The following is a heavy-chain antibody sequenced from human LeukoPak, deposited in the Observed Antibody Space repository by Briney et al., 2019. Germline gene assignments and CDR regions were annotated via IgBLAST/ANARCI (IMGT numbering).Heavy chain of an antibody. D-gene: IGHD2-2*01. CDR3: ARGKYQLLPDY. V-gene: IGHV3-13*04. CDR2: IGTARDT. J-gene: IGHJ4*02. Sequence: PGGSLRLSCAASGFTFSSYDMHWVRQATGKGLEWVSAIGTARDTYYPGSVKGRFTISRENAKSSLYLQMNSLRAGDTAVYYCARGKYQLLPDYWGQGTLVTVSS. CDR1: GFTFSSYD.